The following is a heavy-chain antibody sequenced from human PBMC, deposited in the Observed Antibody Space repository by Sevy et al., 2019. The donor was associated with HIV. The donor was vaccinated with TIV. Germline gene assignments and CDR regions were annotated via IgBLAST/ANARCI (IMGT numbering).Heavy chain of an antibody. J-gene: IGHJ6*02. CDR2: MNPNTGNT. D-gene: IGHD6-13*01. CDR1: GYTFTSYD. CDR3: ARGPQQLVLGYYYYGMDV. V-gene: IGHV1-8*01. Sequence: ASVKVSCKASGYTFTSYDINWVRQATGQGLEWMGWMNPNTGNTGYAQKFQGRVTMTRNTSISTAYMELGSLRSEDTAVYYCARGPQQLVLGYYYYGMDVWGQVTTVTVSS.